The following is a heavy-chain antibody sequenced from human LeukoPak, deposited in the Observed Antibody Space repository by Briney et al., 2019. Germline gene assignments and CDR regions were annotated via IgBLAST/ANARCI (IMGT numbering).Heavy chain of an antibody. Sequence: GGSLRLSCAASGFTFSSYWMTWVRQAPGKGLEWVANIKQDGSEKYYVDSVKGRFTISRDDAKNSLFLQMNSLRAEDTAVYYCARDGGSYCSSTSCRSYYYYYYMDVWGKGTTVTVSS. D-gene: IGHD2-2*01. CDR1: GFTFSSYW. CDR2: IKQDGSEK. CDR3: ARDGGSYCSSTSCRSYYYYYYMDV. V-gene: IGHV3-7*01. J-gene: IGHJ6*03.